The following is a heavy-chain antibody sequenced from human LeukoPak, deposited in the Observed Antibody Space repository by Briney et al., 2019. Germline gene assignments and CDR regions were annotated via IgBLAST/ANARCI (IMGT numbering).Heavy chain of an antibody. CDR2: INTDGTVT. D-gene: IGHD6-19*01. Sequence: PGGSLRLSCAASGFTFSKYWMLWVRQAPGKGLESVSRINTDGTVTTYADSVKGRFTVSRDNADNTMLLQMNRVRDEDTAVYYCATKQWLAPPPDSWGQGTPVTVSS. V-gene: IGHV3-74*01. CDR1: GFTFSKYW. J-gene: IGHJ4*02. CDR3: ATKQWLAPPPDS.